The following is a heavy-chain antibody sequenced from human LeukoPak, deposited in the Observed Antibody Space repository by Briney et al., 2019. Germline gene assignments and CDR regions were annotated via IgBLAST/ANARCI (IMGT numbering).Heavy chain of an antibody. V-gene: IGHV4-34*01. CDR1: GGSFSGYY. J-gene: IGHJ6*02. CDR2: INHSGST. Sequence: PSETLSLTCAVYGGSFSGYYWSWIRQPPGKGLEWIGEINHSGSTSYKSSLKSRVTISIDTSKNQFSLKLSSVTAADTAVYYCARDPARGMDVWGQGTTVTVSS. CDR3: ARDPARGMDV.